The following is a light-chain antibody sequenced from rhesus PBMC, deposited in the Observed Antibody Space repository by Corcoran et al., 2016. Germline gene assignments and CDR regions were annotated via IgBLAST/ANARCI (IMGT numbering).Light chain of an antibody. CDR1: QRVSSS. CDR3: QQYSNWPRT. V-gene: IGKV3-42*03. CDR2: GAS. Sequence: EIVLTQSPATLSLSPGERATLSRRASQRVSSSLAWYQQKPEQAPRLLINGASSRAPGIPARFSGSGSGTDFTLTISSLEPDDFAVYYCQQYSNWPRTFGQGTKVEIK. J-gene: IGKJ1*01.